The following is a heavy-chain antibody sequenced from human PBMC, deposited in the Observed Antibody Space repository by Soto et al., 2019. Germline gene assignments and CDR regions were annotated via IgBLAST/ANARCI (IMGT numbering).Heavy chain of an antibody. J-gene: IGHJ4*02. CDR2: IYYSGST. CDR3: ARRGYSSSWYNFDY. CDR1: GGSISSSSYY. Sequence: SETLSLTCTVSGGSISSSSYYWGWIRQPPGKGLEWIGSIYYSGSTYYNPSLKSRVTISVDTSKNQFSLKLSSVTAADTAVYYCARRGYSSSWYNFDYWGQGTLVTVS. D-gene: IGHD6-13*01. V-gene: IGHV4-39*01.